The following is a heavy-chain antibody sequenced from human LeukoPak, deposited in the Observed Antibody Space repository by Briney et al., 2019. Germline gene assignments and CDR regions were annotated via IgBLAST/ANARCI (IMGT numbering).Heavy chain of an antibody. CDR1: GYSFTSYW. J-gene: IGHJ5*02. D-gene: IGHD3-22*01. CDR2: IYPGDSDT. CDR3: ARRERYYDSSGYYYDWFDP. Sequence: GESLKISCKGSGYSFTSYWIGWVRQMPGKGLEWMGIIYPGDSDTRYIPSFQGQVTISADKSISTAYLQWSSLKASDTAMYYCARRERYYDSSGYYYDWFDPWGQGTLVTVSS. V-gene: IGHV5-51*01.